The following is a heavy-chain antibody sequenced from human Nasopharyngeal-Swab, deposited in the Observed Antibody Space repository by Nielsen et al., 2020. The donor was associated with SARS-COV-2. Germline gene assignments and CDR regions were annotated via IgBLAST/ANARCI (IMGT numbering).Heavy chain of an antibody. CDR2: IYSGGST. J-gene: IGHJ3*02. D-gene: IGHD6-13*01. CDR3: ANLAAAGGIDAFDI. CDR1: GFTVSSNY. V-gene: IGHV3-53*01. Sequence: GGSLRLSCAASGFTVSSNYMSWVRQAPGKGLGWVSVIYSGGSTYYADSVKGRFTISRDNSKNTLYLQMNSLRAEDTAVYYCANLAAAGGIDAFDIWGQGTMVTVSS.